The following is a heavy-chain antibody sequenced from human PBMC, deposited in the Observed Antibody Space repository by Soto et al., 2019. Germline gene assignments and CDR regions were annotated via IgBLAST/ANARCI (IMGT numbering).Heavy chain of an antibody. D-gene: IGHD2-2*01. CDR1: GFTFSNAW. CDR3: TTPLGYCSGTTCYGTFDF. J-gene: IGHJ3*01. V-gene: IGHV3-15*01. CDR2: IKSTTDGGTT. Sequence: GGSLRLSCAASGFTFSNAWMSWVRQAPGKGLEWVGRIKSTTDGGTTDYAAPVEGRFTISRDDSKNTLYVQMDSLKTEDTAVYYCTTPLGYCSGTTCYGTFDFWGQGTLVTVS.